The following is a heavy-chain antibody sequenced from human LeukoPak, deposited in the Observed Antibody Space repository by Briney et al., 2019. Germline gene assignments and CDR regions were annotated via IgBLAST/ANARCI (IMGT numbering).Heavy chain of an antibody. CDR3: ARDWNAKGYWVIDY. CDR2: INTDTGKP. V-gene: IGHV7-4-1*02. J-gene: IGHJ4*02. D-gene: IGHD2-8*02. CDR1: GYTFTTYA. Sequence: ASVKVSCKTSGYTFTTYAMKWVRQAPGQGLEWMGWINTDTGKPTYAQGFTGRYVFSLDTSVSTAYLQISNLGTDDTAVYYCARDWNAKGYWVIDYWGQGTLVTVSS.